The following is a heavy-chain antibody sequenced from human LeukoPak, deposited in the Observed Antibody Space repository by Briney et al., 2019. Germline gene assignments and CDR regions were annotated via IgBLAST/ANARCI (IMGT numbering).Heavy chain of an antibody. D-gene: IGHD3-3*01. V-gene: IGHV4-34*01. J-gene: IGHJ3*02. CDR3: ARLTPYYDFWSGYYHDAFDI. CDR1: GGSFSGYY. Sequence: SETLSLTCAVYGGSFSGYYWSWIRQPPGTGLEWIGEINHSGSTNYNPSLKSRVTISVDTSKNQFSLKLSSVTAADTAVYYCARLTPYYDFWSGYYHDAFDIWGQGTMVTVSS. CDR2: INHSGST.